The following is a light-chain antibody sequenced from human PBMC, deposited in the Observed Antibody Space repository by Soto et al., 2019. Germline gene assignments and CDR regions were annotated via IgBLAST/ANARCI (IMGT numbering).Light chain of an antibody. Sequence: IQLTQSPSSLSASVGDRVTITCRASQGISSYLAWYQQKPGKAPKLLIYAASTLQSGVPSRFSGSGSGTDFTLTISSLEPEDFAVYYCQHYGSSRTFGQGTKVDIK. CDR3: QHYGSSRT. CDR1: QGISSY. J-gene: IGKJ1*01. V-gene: IGKV1-9*01. CDR2: AAS.